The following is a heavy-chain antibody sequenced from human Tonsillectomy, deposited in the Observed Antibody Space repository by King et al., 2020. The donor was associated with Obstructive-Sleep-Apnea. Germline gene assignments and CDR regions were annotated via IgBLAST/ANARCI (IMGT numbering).Heavy chain of an antibody. CDR3: ARDSPPYTTVTSYGMDV. Sequence: QLQESGPGLVKPSETLSLTCTVSGGSISSSSYYWGWIRQPPGKGLEWIGSIYYSGSTYYNPSLKSRVTISVDTSKNQFSLKLSSVTAADTAVYYCARDSPPYTTVTSYGMDVWGQGTTVTVSS. V-gene: IGHV4-39*07. D-gene: IGHD4-11*01. CDR1: GGSISSSSYY. J-gene: IGHJ6*02. CDR2: IYYSGST.